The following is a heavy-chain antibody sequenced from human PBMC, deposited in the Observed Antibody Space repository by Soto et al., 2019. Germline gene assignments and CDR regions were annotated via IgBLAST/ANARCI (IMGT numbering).Heavy chain of an antibody. CDR3: ARATCSGGSCSYPY. V-gene: IGHV3-30-3*01. CDR1: GFTFSSYA. Sequence: QVQLVESGGGVVQPRRSLRLSCAASGFTFSSYAMHWVRQAPGKGLEWVAVISYDGSNKYYADSVKGRFTISRDNSKNTLYLQMNSLRAEDTAVYYCARATCSGGSCSYPYWGQGTLVTVSS. J-gene: IGHJ4*02. D-gene: IGHD2-15*01. CDR2: ISYDGSNK.